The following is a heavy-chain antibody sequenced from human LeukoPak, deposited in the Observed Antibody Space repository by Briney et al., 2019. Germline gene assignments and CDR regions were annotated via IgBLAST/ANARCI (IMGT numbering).Heavy chain of an antibody. Sequence: PGGSLRLSCAASGFIFSKYWMTWVRQAPGKGLEWVANIKEDGSEKYYVDSVKGRFTISRDNAKNSLYLQMNSLRAEDTAVYYCSGGSRFVDYWGQGTLVTVSS. CDR2: IKEDGSEK. V-gene: IGHV3-7*04. CDR3: SGGSRFVDY. CDR1: GFIFSKYW. D-gene: IGHD3-10*01. J-gene: IGHJ4*02.